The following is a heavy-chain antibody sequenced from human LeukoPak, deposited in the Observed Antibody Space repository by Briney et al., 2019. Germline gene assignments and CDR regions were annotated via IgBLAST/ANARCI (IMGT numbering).Heavy chain of an antibody. J-gene: IGHJ4*02. CDR3: AKNPNRSGWYQDY. Sequence: GGSLRLSGVASGFTFTTYSMTWVRQTPEKGLEWVAAISASGGSYYADSVKGRFTISRDNSKNTLYLQLNNLGADDTAVYYCAKNPNRSGWYQDYWGRGALVIVSS. CDR2: ISASGGS. V-gene: IGHV3-23*01. CDR1: GFTFTTYS. D-gene: IGHD6-19*01.